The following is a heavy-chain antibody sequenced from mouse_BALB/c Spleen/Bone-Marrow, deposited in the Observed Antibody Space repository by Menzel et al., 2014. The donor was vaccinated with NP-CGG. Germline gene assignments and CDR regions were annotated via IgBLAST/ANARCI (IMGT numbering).Heavy chain of an antibody. Sequence: EVQGVESGGGLVQPGGSRKLSCAASGFTFSSFGMHWVRQAPEKGLEWVAYISSGSSTIYYADTVKGRFTISRDNPKNTLFLQMTSLRSEDTAMYYCARDFYDCYHRFVYWGQGTLVTVSA. J-gene: IGHJ3*01. CDR2: ISSGSSTI. CDR1: GFTFSSFG. D-gene: IGHD2-3*01. V-gene: IGHV5-17*02. CDR3: ARDFYDCYHRFVY.